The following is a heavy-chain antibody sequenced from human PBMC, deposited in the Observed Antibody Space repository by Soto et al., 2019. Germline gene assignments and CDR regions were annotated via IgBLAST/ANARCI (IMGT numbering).Heavy chain of an antibody. V-gene: IGHV3-23*01. CDR1: GFTFSSYA. CDR2: ISGHGT. D-gene: IGHD6-19*01. Sequence: EVQLLESGGGLVKPGGSLRLSCAASGFTFSSYAMTWVRQAPGKGLEWVSGISGHGTYYADSVKGRFTISRDNSKKPLYLQMNSLRAEDTAIYYCARVHSGWYGDYWGLGTLVTVSS. J-gene: IGHJ4*02. CDR3: ARVHSGWYGDY.